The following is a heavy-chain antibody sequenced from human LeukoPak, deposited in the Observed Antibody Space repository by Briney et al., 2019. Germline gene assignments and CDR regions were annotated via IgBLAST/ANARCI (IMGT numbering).Heavy chain of an antibody. V-gene: IGHV7-4-1*02. CDR3: SRDSISGSYVHFDH. CDR2: INTNTGNP. Sequence: GASVKVSCKTSGYSFTNYGITWVRQAPGQGLEWMGWINTNTGNPTYAQGSTGRFVFSLDTSVSTAYLQISSLKADDTAVYYCSRDSISGSYVHFDHWGQGTLVTVSS. CDR1: GYSFTNYG. J-gene: IGHJ4*02. D-gene: IGHD1-26*01.